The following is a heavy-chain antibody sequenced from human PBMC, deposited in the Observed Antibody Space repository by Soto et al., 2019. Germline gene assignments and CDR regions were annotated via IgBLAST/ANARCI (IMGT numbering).Heavy chain of an antibody. CDR3: ARDAFYYDGPSGIYYFDY. CDR1: GGTFNNYA. J-gene: IGHJ4*02. D-gene: IGHD3-22*01. Sequence: SVKVSCKASGGTFNNYAISWVRQAPGQGLEWMGGIIPIFATANYAQKFQGRLTITADEYTSSAYMELSSLTSDDTAVYYCARDAFYYDGPSGIYYFDYWGQGTPVTVSS. CDR2: IIPIFATA. V-gene: IGHV1-69*13.